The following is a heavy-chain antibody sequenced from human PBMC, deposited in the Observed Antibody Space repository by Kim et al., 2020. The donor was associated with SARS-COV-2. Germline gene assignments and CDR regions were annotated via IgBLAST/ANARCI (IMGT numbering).Heavy chain of an antibody. Sequence: SSPSFHGKVTISADKSIVTAYLQWSSLKASDTAMYYCARPRGGSKGYFDYWGQGTLVTVSS. D-gene: IGHD3-16*01. J-gene: IGHJ4*02. V-gene: IGHV5-51*01. CDR3: ARPRGGSKGYFDY.